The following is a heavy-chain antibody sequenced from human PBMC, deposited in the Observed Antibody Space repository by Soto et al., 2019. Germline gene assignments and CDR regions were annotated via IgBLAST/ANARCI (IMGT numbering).Heavy chain of an antibody. D-gene: IGHD3-10*01. CDR3: ARDGGGFGELLLNSYDAFDL. V-gene: IGHV3-30*04. Sequence: GSLRLSCTASGFSFSTYAMYWVRRAPGKGLEWVAIISYDGSNAQYADSVKGRFTVARDNSKNTLYLQMHSLTAEDTAVYYCARDGGGFGELLLNSYDAFDLWGQGKLVTVSS. CDR2: ISYDGSNA. CDR1: GFSFSTYA. J-gene: IGHJ3*01.